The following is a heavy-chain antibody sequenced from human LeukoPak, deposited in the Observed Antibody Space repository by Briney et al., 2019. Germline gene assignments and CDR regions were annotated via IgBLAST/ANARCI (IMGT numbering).Heavy chain of an antibody. CDR1: GITLTYDW. J-gene: IGHJ3*01. CDR2: IKSKTYGETT. CDR3: TKERYCASTTCPGAFDL. V-gene: IGHV3-15*01. D-gene: IGHD2-2*01. Sequence: GGSLRLSCAASGITLTYDWMSWVRQAPGKGLEWVGRIKSKTYGETTNYAAPVKGRFTVSRDDSKNMVALQMNSLKTEDTALYYCTKERYCASTTCPGAFDLWGQGTMVTVSS.